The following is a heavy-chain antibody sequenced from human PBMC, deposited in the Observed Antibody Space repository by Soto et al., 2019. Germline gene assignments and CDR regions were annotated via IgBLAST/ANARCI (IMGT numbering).Heavy chain of an antibody. CDR3: ARLEGLATISYYFDY. CDR2: IYYRGNP. V-gene: IGHV4-39*01. Sequence: QLQLQESGPGLVKPSETLSLTCSVSGDSINSDNYYWGWIRQPPGKGLEWIGSIYYRGNPYYNPSLKTRVTISLDKSKSQFSLKLNSVTAADSAVYFCARLEGLATISYYFDYWGQGTLVTVSS. D-gene: IGHD3-9*01. CDR1: GDSINSDNYY. J-gene: IGHJ4*02.